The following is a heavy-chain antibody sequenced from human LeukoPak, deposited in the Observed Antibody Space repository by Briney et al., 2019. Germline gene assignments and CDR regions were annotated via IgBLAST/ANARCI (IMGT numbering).Heavy chain of an antibody. Sequence: GGSLRLSCSASGFTFSTYAVHWARQAPGKGLEYVSAISNNGDNTYYADSVKGRFTISRDNSQNTLYLQMSGLRAEDTAVYYCVLLDPGQLDIWGQGTVVIVSS. CDR2: ISNNGDNT. D-gene: IGHD1-1*01. CDR3: VLLDPGQLDI. J-gene: IGHJ3*02. CDR1: GFTFSTYA. V-gene: IGHV3-64D*09.